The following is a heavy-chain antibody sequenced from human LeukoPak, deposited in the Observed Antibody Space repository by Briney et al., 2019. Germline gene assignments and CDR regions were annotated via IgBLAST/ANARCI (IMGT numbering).Heavy chain of an antibody. D-gene: IGHD6-13*01. CDR3: TSWAAAGQGFDY. V-gene: IGHV3-73*01. CDR1: GFTFSGSA. CDR2: IRSKANSYAT. J-gene: IGHJ4*02. Sequence: PGGSLKLSCAASGFTFSGSAMHWVHQASGKGLEWVGRIRSKANSYATAYAASVKGRFTISRDDSKNTAYLQMNSLKTEDTAVYYCTSWAAAGQGFDYWGQGTLVTVSS.